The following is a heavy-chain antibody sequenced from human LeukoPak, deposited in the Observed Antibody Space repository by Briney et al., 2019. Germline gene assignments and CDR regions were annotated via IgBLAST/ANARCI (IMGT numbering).Heavy chain of an antibody. Sequence: PSETLSLTCTVSGYSISSGYYWGWIRQPPGKGLEWIGSIYHSGSTYYNPSLKSRVTISVDTSKNQFSLKLSSVTAADTAVYYCARDPYVTDTSFDHWGQGTLVTVSS. CDR2: IYHSGST. V-gene: IGHV4-38-2*02. J-gene: IGHJ4*02. D-gene: IGHD3-16*01. CDR1: GYSISSGYY. CDR3: ARDPYVTDTSFDH.